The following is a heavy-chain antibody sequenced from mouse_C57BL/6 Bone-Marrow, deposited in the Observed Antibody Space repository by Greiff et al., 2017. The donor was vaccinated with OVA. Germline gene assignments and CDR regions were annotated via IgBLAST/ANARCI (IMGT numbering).Heavy chain of an antibody. CDR2: ISGGGGNT. J-gene: IGHJ3*01. Sequence: EVMLVESGGGLVKPGGSLKLSCAASGFTFSSYTMSWVRQTPEKRLEWVATISGGGGNTYYPDSVKGRFTISRDNAKTTLYLQMSSLRSEDTALYYCARSYAYWGQGTLVTVSA. V-gene: IGHV5-9*01. CDR3: ARSYAY. CDR1: GFTFSSYT.